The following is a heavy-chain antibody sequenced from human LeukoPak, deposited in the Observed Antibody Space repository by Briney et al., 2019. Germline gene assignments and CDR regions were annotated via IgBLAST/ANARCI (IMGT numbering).Heavy chain of an antibody. CDR3: ASVDTAMAYD. V-gene: IGHV3-21*01. D-gene: IGHD5-18*01. Sequence: GGSLRLSCAASGFTLSSYSMNWVRQAPGKGLEWVSSISSSSSYIYYADSVKGRFTISRDNAKNSLYLQMNSLRAEDTAVYYCASVDTAMAYDWGQGTLVTVSS. CDR1: GFTLSSYS. J-gene: IGHJ4*02. CDR2: ISSSSSYI.